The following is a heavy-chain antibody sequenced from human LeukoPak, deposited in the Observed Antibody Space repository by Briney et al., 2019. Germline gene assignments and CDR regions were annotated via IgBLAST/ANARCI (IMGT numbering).Heavy chain of an antibody. V-gene: IGHV4-59*01. J-gene: IGHJ5*02. Sequence: SETLSLTCAVYGGSFSGYYWSWIRQPPGKGLEWIGYIYYSGSTNYNPSLKSRVTISLDTSKNQFSLKLSSVTAADTAVYYCARDSPFDPWGQGTLVTVSS. CDR3: ARDSPFDP. CDR2: IYYSGST. CDR1: GGSFSGYY.